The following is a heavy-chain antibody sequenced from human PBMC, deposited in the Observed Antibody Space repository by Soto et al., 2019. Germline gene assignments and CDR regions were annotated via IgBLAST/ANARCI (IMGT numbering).Heavy chain of an antibody. J-gene: IGHJ6*02. Sequence: ASETLSLTCSVSGGSIMSYYWTWIRQAAGKGQEWIGRIYTTGSTNYNPSLKGRVTMSVDTSKNQFSLRLSSVTAADTAVYYCARDLGRDSIDIWGQGTTVTVSS. CDR3: ARDLGRDSIDI. D-gene: IGHD2-15*01. CDR1: GGSIMSYY. CDR2: IYTTGST. V-gene: IGHV4-4*07.